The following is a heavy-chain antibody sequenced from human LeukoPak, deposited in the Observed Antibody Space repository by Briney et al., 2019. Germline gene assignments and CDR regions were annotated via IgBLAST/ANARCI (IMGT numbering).Heavy chain of an antibody. D-gene: IGHD6-19*01. V-gene: IGHV1-8*03. CDR3: ARAGYSSGWYAVDY. Sequence: GASVKVSCKASGGTFSSYAISWVRQAPGQGLEWMGWINPNSGNTGYAQKFQGRVTITRNTSISTAYMELSSLRSEDTAVYYCARAGYSSGWYAVDYWGQGTLVTVSS. J-gene: IGHJ4*02. CDR2: INPNSGNT. CDR1: GGTFSSYA.